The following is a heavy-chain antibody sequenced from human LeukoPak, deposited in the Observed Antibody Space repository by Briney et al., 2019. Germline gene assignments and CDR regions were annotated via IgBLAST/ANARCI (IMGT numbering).Heavy chain of an antibody. CDR2: INPNSGGT. J-gene: IGHJ4*02. V-gene: IGHV1-2*02. D-gene: IGHD1-26*01. CDR1: VGTFSSYA. Sequence: GASVTVSCKASVGTFSSYAISWVRQAPGQGLEGMGWINPNSGGTNYAQKFQGRVTNTRDTSISTAYIEMSRLRSDDTAVYYCASKGEWELLGYWGQGTLVTVSS. CDR3: ASKGEWELLGY.